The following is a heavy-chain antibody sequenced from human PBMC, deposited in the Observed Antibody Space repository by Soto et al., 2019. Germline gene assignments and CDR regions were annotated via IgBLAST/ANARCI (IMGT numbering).Heavy chain of an antibody. CDR2: ISYDGSNK. Sequence: LRLSCAASGFTFSSYAMHWVRQAPGKGLEWVAVISYDGSNKYYADSVKGRFTISRDNSKNTLYLQMNSLRAEDTAVYYCAKAYCGGDCYPPPLGYWGQGTLVTVSS. D-gene: IGHD2-21*02. V-gene: IGHV3-30*04. CDR1: GFTFSSYA. CDR3: AKAYCGGDCYPPPLGY. J-gene: IGHJ4*02.